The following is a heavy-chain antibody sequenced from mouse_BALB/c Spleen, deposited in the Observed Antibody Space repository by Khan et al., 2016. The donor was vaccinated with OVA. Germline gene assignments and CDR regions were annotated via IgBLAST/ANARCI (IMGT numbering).Heavy chain of an antibody. V-gene: IGHV1-7*01. J-gene: IGHJ2*01. CDR3: ARRGLRWDFDY. Sequence: QVQLQQSGAELAKPGASVKMSCKASGYTFINYWILWVKQRPGQGLEWIGYINPITGYTEYNQNFKDKATLTADKSSSTAYMQLSSLTSEDSAVYYCARRGLRWDFDYWGQGTTLTVSS. CDR1: GYTFINYW. D-gene: IGHD1-1*01. CDR2: INPITGYT.